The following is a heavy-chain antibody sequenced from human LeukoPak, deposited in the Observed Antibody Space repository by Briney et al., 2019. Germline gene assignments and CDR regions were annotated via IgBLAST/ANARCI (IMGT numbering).Heavy chain of an antibody. Sequence: ASVKVSCKVSGYTLTELSMHWVRQAPGKGLEWMGGFDPEDGETIYAQKFQGRVTMTEDTSTDTAYMELSSLRSEDTAVYYCARGPYSGSYCDYWGQGTLVTVSS. D-gene: IGHD1-26*01. V-gene: IGHV1-24*01. CDR1: GYTLTELS. J-gene: IGHJ4*02. CDR3: ARGPYSGSYCDY. CDR2: FDPEDGET.